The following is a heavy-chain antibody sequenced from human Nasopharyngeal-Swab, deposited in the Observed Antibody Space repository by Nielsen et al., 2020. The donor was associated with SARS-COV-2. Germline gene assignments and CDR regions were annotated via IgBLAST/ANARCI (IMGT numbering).Heavy chain of an antibody. Sequence: ESLKISCAASGFTFSSYAVTWVRQAPGRGLEWVSRITTGGRSTHYADSVKGRFTISRDNSKNTLSLQVNSLRVEDTALYYCAKEDASSASSFDLWGRGTLVTVSS. CDR1: GFTFSSYA. D-gene: IGHD2/OR15-2a*01. CDR2: ITTGGRST. CDR3: AKEDASSASSFDL. J-gene: IGHJ2*01. V-gene: IGHV3-23*01.